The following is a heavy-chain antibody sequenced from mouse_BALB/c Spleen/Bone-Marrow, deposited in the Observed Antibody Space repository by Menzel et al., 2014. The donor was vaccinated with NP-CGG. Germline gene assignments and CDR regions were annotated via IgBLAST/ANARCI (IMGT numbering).Heavy chain of an antibody. Sequence: VQLQQSGAELVRSGASVKLSCTASGFNIKDYYMHWVKQRPEQGLEWIGWIDPENGDTEYAPKFQGEATMTADTSSNTAYLQLSSLTSEDTAVYYCNARYYYAMDCWGQGTSVTVSS. CDR1: GFNIKDYY. V-gene: IGHV14-4*02. J-gene: IGHJ4*01. CDR3: NARYYYAMDC. CDR2: IDPENGDT.